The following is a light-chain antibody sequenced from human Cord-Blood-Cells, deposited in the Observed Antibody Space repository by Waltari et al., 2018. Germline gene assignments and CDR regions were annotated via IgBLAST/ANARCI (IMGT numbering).Light chain of an antibody. Sequence: EIVLTQSPGTLSLSPGERATLSCRARQCVSSSYLAWYQQKPGQAPRLLIYGASSRATGIPDRFSGSGSGTDFTLTISRLEPEDFAVYYCQQYGSSPGYTFGQGTKLEIK. CDR1: QCVSSSY. CDR2: GAS. CDR3: QQYGSSPGYT. V-gene: IGKV3-20*01. J-gene: IGKJ2*01.